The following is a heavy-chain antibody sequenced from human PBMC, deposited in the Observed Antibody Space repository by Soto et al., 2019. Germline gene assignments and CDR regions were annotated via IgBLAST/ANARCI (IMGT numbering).Heavy chain of an antibody. CDR3: ARDQVAARGSRYCGMDV. D-gene: IGHD6-6*01. Sequence: GGSLRLSCAASGFTFSSYGMHWVRQAPGKGLEWVAVIWYDGSNKYYADSVKGRFTISRDNSKNTLYLQMNSLRAEDTAVYYCARDQVAARGSRYCGMDVWGQGTTVTVSS. CDR2: IWYDGSNK. V-gene: IGHV3-33*01. CDR1: GFTFSSYG. J-gene: IGHJ6*02.